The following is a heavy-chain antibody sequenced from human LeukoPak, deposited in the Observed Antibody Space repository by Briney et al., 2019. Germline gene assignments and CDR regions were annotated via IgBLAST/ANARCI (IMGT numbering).Heavy chain of an antibody. Sequence: KRGESLKISCKGSGYSFTSYWNSWVRQMPGKGLEWMGRIDPSDSYTNYSPSFQGHVTISADKSISTAYLQWSSLKASDTAMYYCARRSEVRGYYYYFDYWGQGTLVTVSS. CDR1: GYSFTSYW. D-gene: IGHD3-22*01. V-gene: IGHV5-10-1*01. CDR3: ARRSEVRGYYYYFDY. J-gene: IGHJ4*02. CDR2: IDPSDSYT.